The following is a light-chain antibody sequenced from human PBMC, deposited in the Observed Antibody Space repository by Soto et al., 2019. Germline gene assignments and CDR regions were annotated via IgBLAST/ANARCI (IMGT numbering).Light chain of an antibody. Sequence: DIVMTQSPLSLPVTPGEPASISCRSSQSLLHSNGYNYLDWYLQKPGQSPQLLIYLGSYRASGVPDRFSGSGSGTNFTLKISRVEAEDVGVYYCMQDLQTPPGFGPGTKVDIK. CDR3: MQDLQTPPG. V-gene: IGKV2-28*01. CDR1: QSLLHSNGYNY. J-gene: IGKJ3*01. CDR2: LGS.